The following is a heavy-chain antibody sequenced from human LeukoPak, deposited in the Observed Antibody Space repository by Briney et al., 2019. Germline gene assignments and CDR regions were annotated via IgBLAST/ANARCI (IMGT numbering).Heavy chain of an antibody. V-gene: IGHV4-34*01. Sequence: PSETLSLTCAVYGGSFSGYYWSWIRQPPGKGLEWIGETNHSGSTNYNPSLRSRVTISVDTSKNQFSLKLSSVTAADAAVYYCASLAAAGTPFDYWGQGTLVTVSS. CDR3: ASLAAAGTPFDY. CDR1: GGSFSGYY. J-gene: IGHJ4*02. CDR2: TNHSGST. D-gene: IGHD6-13*01.